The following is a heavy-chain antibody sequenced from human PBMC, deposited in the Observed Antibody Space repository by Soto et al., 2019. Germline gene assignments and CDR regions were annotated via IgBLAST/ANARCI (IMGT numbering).Heavy chain of an antibody. J-gene: IGHJ4*02. V-gene: IGHV3-73*01. CDR1: GFSFSDSA. Sequence: EGSLRLSCAASGFSFSDSAIHWVRQASGKGLEWVGRTRSKAHSYATAFAASVKGRFTISRDDSKNTVYLQMNSLKTEDTAVYYCTRHTVDYWGQGTLVTVSS. CDR3: TRHTVDY. D-gene: IGHD4-4*01. CDR2: TRSKAHSYAT.